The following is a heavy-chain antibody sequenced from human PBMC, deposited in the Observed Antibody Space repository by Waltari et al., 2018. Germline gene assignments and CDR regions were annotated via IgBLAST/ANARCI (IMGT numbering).Heavy chain of an antibody. CDR1: GGTFSGYT. J-gene: IGHJ4*02. CDR3: ARENYYGSGSYPGDY. V-gene: IGHV1-69*16. CDR2: IIPTLGTS. Sequence: QVQLVQSGAEVKKPGSSVKVSCKASGGTFSGYTITWVRQAHGQGLEWMGTIIPTLGTSDYAQKFQGRVAITTDESTTTAYMELSSLRSEDTAVYYCARENYYGSGSYPGDYWGQGTLVSVSS. D-gene: IGHD3-10*01.